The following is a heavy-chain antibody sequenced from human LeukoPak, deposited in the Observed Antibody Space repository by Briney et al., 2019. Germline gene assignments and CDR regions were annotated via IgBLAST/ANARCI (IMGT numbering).Heavy chain of an antibody. CDR3: ARVADIVVVPAAAGETFDP. V-gene: IGHV1-2*02. CDR2: INPNSGGT. J-gene: IGHJ5*02. CDR1: RYTFTGYY. Sequence: ASVKVSCKASRYTFTGYYMHWVRQAPGQGLEWMGWINPNSGGTNYAQKFQGRVTMTRDTSISTAYMELSRLRSDDTAVYYCARVADIVVVPAAAGETFDPWGQGTLVTVSS. D-gene: IGHD2-2*01.